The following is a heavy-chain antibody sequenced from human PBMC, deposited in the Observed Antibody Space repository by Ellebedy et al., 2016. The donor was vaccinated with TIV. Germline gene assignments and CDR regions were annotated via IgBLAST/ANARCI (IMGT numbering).Heavy chain of an antibody. CDR2: IPISSGTI. CDR1: GITLSSYS. CDR3: AGGLRDNYGPDY. D-gene: IGHD5-18*01. V-gene: IGHV3-48*01. J-gene: IGHJ4*02. Sequence: GESLKISCAASGITLSSYSVNWVRQAPGKGLEWLSYIPISSGTIYYADSVKGRFTISRDNAKNSLYLQMNSLRAEDTDVYYCAGGLRDNYGPDYWGQGTLVTVSS.